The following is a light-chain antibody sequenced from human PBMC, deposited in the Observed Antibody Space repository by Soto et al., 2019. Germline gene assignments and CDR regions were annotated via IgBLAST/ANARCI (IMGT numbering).Light chain of an antibody. CDR2: GAS. CDR3: QHYQSGHPIA. Sequence: EIVLTQSPSTVSVSTGERATLSCRASQSVSSNLAWYQQKPGQAPRLLFYGASSRATGIPDRFTGSGSETSFTLTISRLEPEDFALYYCQHYQSGHPIAFGQGTRLEIK. CDR1: QSVSSN. J-gene: IGKJ5*01. V-gene: IGKV3-20*01.